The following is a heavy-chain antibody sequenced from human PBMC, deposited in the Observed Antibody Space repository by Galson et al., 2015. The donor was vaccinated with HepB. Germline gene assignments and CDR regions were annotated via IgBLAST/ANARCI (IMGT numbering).Heavy chain of an antibody. V-gene: IGHV3-23*01. CDR2: ISGSGGST. CDR3: ARRAGIGNFDS. Sequence: SLRLSCAASGFTFTSYAMSWVRQAPGKGLEWVSGISGSGGSTYYADSVKGRFTVSRDNSKNTLYLQMNTLRAEDTAVYYCARRAGIGNFDSWGHGTLVTVSS. D-gene: IGHD3-10*01. J-gene: IGHJ4*01. CDR1: GFTFTSYA.